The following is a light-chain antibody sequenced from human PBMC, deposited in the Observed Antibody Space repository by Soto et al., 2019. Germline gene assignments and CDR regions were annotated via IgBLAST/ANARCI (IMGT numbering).Light chain of an antibody. J-gene: IGKJ1*01. CDR1: QSVSSN. CDR3: QQYNNWPPWT. V-gene: IGKV3-15*01. Sequence: EIVMTQSPSTLSVSTGERATLSCRASQSVSSNLAWYQQKPGQAPRLLIYGASTRATGIPARFSGSGSGTEFTLTISSLQSEDFEVYYCQQYNNWPPWTFGQGTKV. CDR2: GAS.